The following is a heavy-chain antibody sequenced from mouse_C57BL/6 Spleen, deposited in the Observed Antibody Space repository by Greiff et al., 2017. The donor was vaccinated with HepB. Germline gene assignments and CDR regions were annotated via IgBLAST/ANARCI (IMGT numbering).Heavy chain of an antibody. D-gene: IGHD1-1*01. Sequence: QVRLQQPGTELVKPGASVKLSCKASGYTFTSYWMHWVKQRPGQGLEWIGNINPSNGGTNYNEKFKSKATLTVDKSSSTAYMQLSSLTSEDSAVYYCARGSSRYWYFDVWGTGTTVTVSS. J-gene: IGHJ1*03. CDR1: GYTFTSYW. V-gene: IGHV1-53*01. CDR2: INPSNGGT. CDR3: ARGSSRYWYFDV.